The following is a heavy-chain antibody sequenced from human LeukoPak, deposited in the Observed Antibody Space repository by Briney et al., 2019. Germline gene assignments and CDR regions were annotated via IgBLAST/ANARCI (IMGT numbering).Heavy chain of an antibody. CDR1: RFPFSSYW. CDR2: IDTDGSYT. Sequence: GGSLRLSCAASRFPFSSYWMHWVRQAPGKGVVWVSRIDTDGSYTSYADSVKGRFTIYRDNAKNTLYLQMNNLRAEDTAVYYCATDMTGAKDHWGQGTLVTVSS. J-gene: IGHJ4*02. CDR3: ATDMTGAKDH. D-gene: IGHD1-26*01. V-gene: IGHV3-74*01.